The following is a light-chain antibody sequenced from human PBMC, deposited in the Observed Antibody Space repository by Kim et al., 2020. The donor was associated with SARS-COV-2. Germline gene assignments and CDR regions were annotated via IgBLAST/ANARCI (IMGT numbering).Light chain of an antibody. CDR3: QQRTKWPLT. CDR1: QSVSTY. CDR2: DAS. J-gene: IGKJ4*01. V-gene: IGKV3-11*01. Sequence: LSPAERAASACRASQSVSTYVAWYHQKPGQAPRLLIYDASNRATGIPARFSGSGSGTDFTLTISSLEPEDFAVYYCQQRTKWPLTFGGGTKVDIK.